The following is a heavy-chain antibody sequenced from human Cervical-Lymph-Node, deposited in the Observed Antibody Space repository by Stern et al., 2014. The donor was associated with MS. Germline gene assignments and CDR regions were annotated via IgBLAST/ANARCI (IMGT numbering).Heavy chain of an antibody. CDR2: IKSTTDGGTT. CDR3: THSGFLWFGVDY. CDR1: GFTFNNAW. V-gene: IGHV3-15*01. Sequence: VQLVQSGGGLVKPGGSLRLSCAASGFTFNNAWMTWVRQAPGQGLEWVGRIKSTTDGGTTDYAAPVKGRFSISTDDSKNTVYLHMNSLKTEDTAVYYCTHSGFLWFGVDYWGQGTLVTVSS. J-gene: IGHJ4*02. D-gene: IGHD3-10*01.